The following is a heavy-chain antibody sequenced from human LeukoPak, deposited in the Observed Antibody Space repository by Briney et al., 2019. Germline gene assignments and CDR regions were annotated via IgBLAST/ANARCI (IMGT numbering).Heavy chain of an antibody. CDR2: INPNSGGT. V-gene: IGHV1-2*02. CDR1: GYTFTGYY. D-gene: IGHD2-15*01. CDR3: ARVVVAATHFYWFDP. J-gene: IGHJ5*02. Sequence: ASVKVSCKASGYTFTGYYMHWVRQAPGQGLEWMGWINPNSGGTNYAQKFQGRVTMTRDTSIRTAYMELSRLRSDDTAVYYCARVVVAATHFYWFDPWGQGTLVTVSS.